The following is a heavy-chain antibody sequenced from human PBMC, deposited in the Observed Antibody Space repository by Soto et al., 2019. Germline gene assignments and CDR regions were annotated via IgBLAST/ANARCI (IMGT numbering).Heavy chain of an antibody. Sequence: VGSLRLSCAVSGFTFSDYSMNWVRQAPGRGLEWISYISKSSLTIHYADSVEGRFAISRDNAKNSLYLQMNSLRADDTAVYYCARDYNDFCSGHFDYWGQGALVTVSS. J-gene: IGHJ4*02. D-gene: IGHD3-3*01. V-gene: IGHV3-48*01. CDR2: ISKSSLTI. CDR3: ARDYNDFCSGHFDY. CDR1: GFTFSDYS.